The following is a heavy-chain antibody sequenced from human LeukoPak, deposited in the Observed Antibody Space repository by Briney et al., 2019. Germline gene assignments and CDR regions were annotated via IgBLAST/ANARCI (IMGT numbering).Heavy chain of an antibody. CDR1: GGSISSGSYY. Sequence: SQTLSLTCTVSGGSISSGSYYWSWIRQPAGKGLEWIGRIYTSGSTNYNPSLKSRVTISVDTSKNQFSLKLSSVTAADTAVYYCARETYDSSGPDYWGQGNPVTVSS. D-gene: IGHD3-22*01. V-gene: IGHV4-61*02. J-gene: IGHJ4*02. CDR2: IYTSGST. CDR3: ARETYDSSGPDY.